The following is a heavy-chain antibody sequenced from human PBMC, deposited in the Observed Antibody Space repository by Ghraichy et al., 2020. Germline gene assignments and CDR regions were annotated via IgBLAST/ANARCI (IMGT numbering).Heavy chain of an antibody. CDR1: GGSLSGYY. D-gene: IGHD2/OR15-2a*01. Sequence: SETLSLTCTVSGGSLSGYYWTWIRQPPEKGLEWIGYIYYSGSTNYNPSFQSRLAISVDTSKNQFSLKLSSVTAAEPALYYCARLRSNYFPDYWGQGTLVTVSS. V-gene: IGHV4-59*01. J-gene: IGHJ4*02. CDR3: ARLRSNYFPDY. CDR2: IYYSGST.